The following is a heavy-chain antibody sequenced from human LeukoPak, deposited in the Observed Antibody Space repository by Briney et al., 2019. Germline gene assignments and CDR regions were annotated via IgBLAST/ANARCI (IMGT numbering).Heavy chain of an antibody. CDR1: GYTFTSYA. J-gene: IGHJ6*02. V-gene: IGHV7-4-1*02. D-gene: IGHD3-10*01. CDR3: ARDWSVLLWFGESQNGMDV. CDR2: INTNTGNP. Sequence: ASVKVSCKAFGYTFTSYAVNWVRQAPGQGLEWMGWINTNTGNPTYAQGFTGRFVFSLDTSVSTAYLQISSLKAEDTAVYYCARDWSVLLWFGESQNGMDVWGQGTTVTVSS.